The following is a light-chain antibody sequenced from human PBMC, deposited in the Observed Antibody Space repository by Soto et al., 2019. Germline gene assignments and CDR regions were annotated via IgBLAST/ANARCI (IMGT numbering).Light chain of an antibody. V-gene: IGKV1-39*01. J-gene: IGKJ3*01. CDR3: QQSYSPPFT. Sequence: DIPMTQSPSSLSASVGDRVTITCRASLGIANYLNSYQHKPGKAPNLLIYAASSLQSGVPSRFTGRGSGTDCTLSISSLLPEDFATYYCQQSYSPPFTFGAGTKVDIK. CDR2: AAS. CDR1: LGIANY.